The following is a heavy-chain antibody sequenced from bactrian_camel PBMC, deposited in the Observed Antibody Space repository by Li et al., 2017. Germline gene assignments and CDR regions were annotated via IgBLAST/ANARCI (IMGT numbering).Heavy chain of an antibody. CDR1: AYTVSTYC. V-gene: IGHV3S53*01. J-gene: IGHJ4*01. CDR3: AAGAAWRSCVEPPMVTGDFDY. CDR2: IDSDGST. Sequence: HVQLVESGGGSVQSGGSLRLSCAASAYTVSTYCMGWFRQAPGKEREGVASIDSDGSTNYADSVKGRFTISQDHAKNTLYLQMNSLKPEDTAMYYCAAGAAWRSCVEPPMVTGDFDYWGQGTQVTVS. D-gene: IGHD2*01.